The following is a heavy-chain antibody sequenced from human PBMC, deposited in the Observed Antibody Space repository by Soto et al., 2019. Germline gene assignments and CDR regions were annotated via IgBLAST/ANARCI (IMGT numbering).Heavy chain of an antibody. CDR3: AKRTPTVGYYYGMDV. D-gene: IGHD4-17*01. Sequence: SETLSLTCTVSGGSVSSGSCYWSWIRQPPGKGLEWIGYIYRSGSTYYSPSLKSRVTVSVDTSNNQFSLNLASVTAADTAVYYCAKRTPTVGYYYGMDVWGQGTTVTVSS. V-gene: IGHV4-61*01. CDR1: GGSVSSGSCY. CDR2: IYRSGST. J-gene: IGHJ6*02.